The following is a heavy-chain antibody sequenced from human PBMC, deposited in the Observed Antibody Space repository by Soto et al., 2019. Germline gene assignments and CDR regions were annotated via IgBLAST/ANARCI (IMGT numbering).Heavy chain of an antibody. D-gene: IGHD3-3*01. V-gene: IGHV3-23*01. CDR1: GFPFSRYP. Sequence: RGSLTLSCAASGFPFSRYPMSWVRQAPGKGLEWVSAISGSGGSTYYADSVKGRFTISRDNSKNTLYLQMNSLRAEDTAVYYCAKAMDFGVVTRPSYMDAWGKGTTVTVSS. CDR2: ISGSGGST. CDR3: AKAMDFGVVTRPSYMDA. J-gene: IGHJ6*03.